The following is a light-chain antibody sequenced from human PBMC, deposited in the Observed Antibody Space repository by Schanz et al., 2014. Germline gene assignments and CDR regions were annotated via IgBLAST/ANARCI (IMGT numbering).Light chain of an antibody. V-gene: IGKV3-20*01. CDR2: GAS. J-gene: IGKJ4*01. Sequence: EIVLTQSPGTLSLSPGERATLSCRASQSVNSDYLAWYQQRPGQAPRLLIYGASTRASDFPDRFSGSGSGTDFTLTISRLETEDFAVYYCHQYGSSPVTFGGGTKV. CDR3: HQYGSSPVT. CDR1: QSVNSDY.